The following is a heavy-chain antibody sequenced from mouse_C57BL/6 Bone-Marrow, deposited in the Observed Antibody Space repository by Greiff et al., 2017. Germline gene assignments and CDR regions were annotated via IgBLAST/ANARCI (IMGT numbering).Heavy chain of an antibody. J-gene: IGHJ3*01. V-gene: IGHV2-2*01. Sequence: QVQLQQSGPGLVQPSQSLSITCTVSGFSLTSYGVHWVRQSPGKGLEWLGVIWRGGSTDYNAAFISSLSISKDNPKSQVFFKMNSLQADDTAIYYCASPYYYGSSPFAYWGQGTLVTVSA. D-gene: IGHD1-1*01. CDR3: ASPYYYGSSPFAY. CDR1: GFSLTSYG. CDR2: IWRGGST.